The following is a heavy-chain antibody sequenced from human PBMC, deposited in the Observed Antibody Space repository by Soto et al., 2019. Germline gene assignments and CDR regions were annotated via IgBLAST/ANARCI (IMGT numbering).Heavy chain of an antibody. V-gene: IGHV4-31*03. CDR1: GGSISSGGYY. CDR3: ARDQSAGGVSSSWEEIYNWFDP. Sequence: TLSLTCTVSGGSISSGGYYWSWIRQHPGKGLEWIGYIYYSGSTYYNPSLKSRVTISVDTSKNQFSLKLSSVTAADTAVYYCARDQSAGGVSSSWEEIYNWFDPWGQGTLVTVSS. CDR2: IYYSGST. J-gene: IGHJ5*02. D-gene: IGHD6-13*01.